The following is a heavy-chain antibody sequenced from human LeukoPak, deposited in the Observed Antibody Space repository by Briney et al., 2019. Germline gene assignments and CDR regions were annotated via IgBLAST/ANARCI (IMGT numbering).Heavy chain of an antibody. CDR3: ARDGYCSSTSCSTQYYYYGMDV. Sequence: GGSLRLSCAASGFTFSDYYMSWIRQAPGKGLEWVSYISSSGSTIYYADSVKGRFTISRDNSKNTLYLQMNSLRAEDTAVYYCARDGYCSSTSCSTQYYYYGMDVWGQGTTVTVSS. J-gene: IGHJ6*02. CDR2: ISSSGSTI. V-gene: IGHV3-11*04. D-gene: IGHD2-2*03. CDR1: GFTFSDYY.